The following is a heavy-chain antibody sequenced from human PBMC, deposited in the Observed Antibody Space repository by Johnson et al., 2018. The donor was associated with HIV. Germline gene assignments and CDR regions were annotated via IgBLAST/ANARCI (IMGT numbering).Heavy chain of an antibody. Sequence: VQLVESGGGLVQPGGSLRLSCAASGFTVSSNYMSWVRQAPGKGLEWVSVIYSGGSTYYADSVKGRFTISRDNSKNTLYLQMNSLRAEDTVVYYCARDASYYGSANDAFDIWGQGTMVTVSS. V-gene: IGHV3-66*01. CDR3: ARDASYYGSANDAFDI. CDR2: IYSGGST. J-gene: IGHJ3*02. D-gene: IGHD3-10*01. CDR1: GFTVSSNY.